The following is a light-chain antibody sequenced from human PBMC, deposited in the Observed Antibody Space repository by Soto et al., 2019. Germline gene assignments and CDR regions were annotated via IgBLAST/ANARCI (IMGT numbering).Light chain of an antibody. CDR3: LLYGSSQPT. CDR2: GAS. Sequence: EIVLTQSPGTLSLSPGERATLSCRASQSVSSSYLAWYQQKPGQAPRLLIYGASSRATGIPDRFSGRGSGTDFTLTISRLEPEDFAVYYCLLYGSSQPTFGQGNKVAI. V-gene: IGKV3-20*01. CDR1: QSVSSSY. J-gene: IGKJ1*01.